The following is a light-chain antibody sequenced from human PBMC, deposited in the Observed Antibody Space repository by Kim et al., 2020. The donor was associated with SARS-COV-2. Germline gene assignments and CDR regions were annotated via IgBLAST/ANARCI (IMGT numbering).Light chain of an antibody. Sequence: ISCSGSNSNIGNNAVNWYQQLPGKAPKLLIYYNDLLPSGVSDRFSGSKSGTSASLAISGLQSEDEADYYCATWDDSLNGYVFGTGTKITVL. CDR3: ATWDDSLNGYV. CDR1: NSNIGNNA. CDR2: YND. V-gene: IGLV1-36*01. J-gene: IGLJ1*01.